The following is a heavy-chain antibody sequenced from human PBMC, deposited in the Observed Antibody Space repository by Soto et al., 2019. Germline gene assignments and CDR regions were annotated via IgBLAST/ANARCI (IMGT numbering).Heavy chain of an antibody. CDR2: ISYDGSNK. CDR3: ARVSEGYSYGSRPYYFDY. CDR1: GFTFSSYA. Sequence: GGSLRLSCAASGFTFSSYAMHWVRQAPGKGLEWVAVISYDGSNKYYADSVKGRFTISRDNSKNTLYLQMNSLRAEDTAVYYCARVSEGYSYGSRPYYFDYWGQGTLVTVSS. D-gene: IGHD5-18*01. V-gene: IGHV3-30-3*01. J-gene: IGHJ4*02.